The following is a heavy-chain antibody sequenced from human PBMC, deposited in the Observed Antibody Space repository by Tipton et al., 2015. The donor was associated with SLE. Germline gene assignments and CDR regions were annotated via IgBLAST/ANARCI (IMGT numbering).Heavy chain of an antibody. CDR3: ARGEYSSSWSFDY. D-gene: IGHD6-13*01. V-gene: IGHV4-59*01. J-gene: IGHJ4*02. CDR1: GGSISSYY. Sequence: TLSLTCTVSGGSISSYYWSWIRQPPGKGLEWIGYIYYSGSTNYNPSLKSRVTISVDTSKNQFSLKLSSVTAADTAVYYCARGEYSSSWSFDYWGQGTLVTVSS. CDR2: IYYSGST.